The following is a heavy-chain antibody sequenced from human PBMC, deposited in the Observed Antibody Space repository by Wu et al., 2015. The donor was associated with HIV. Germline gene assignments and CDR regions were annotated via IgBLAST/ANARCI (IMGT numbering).Heavy chain of an antibody. V-gene: IGHV1-69*12. CDR3: ARAMPRRGMAKDYYYGMDV. J-gene: IGHJ6*02. CDR1: GGTFSSYG. CDR2: FTTIFGTA. Sequence: QVQLVQSGAEVKKPGSSVKVSCKTSGGTFSSYGVSWVRQAPGQGLEWMGGFTTIFGTANYAQKFQDRVTITADESTGTAYMELRSLRSEDTAVYYCARAMPRRGMAKDYYYGMDVWGQGTTVTVSS. D-gene: IGHD5-24*01.